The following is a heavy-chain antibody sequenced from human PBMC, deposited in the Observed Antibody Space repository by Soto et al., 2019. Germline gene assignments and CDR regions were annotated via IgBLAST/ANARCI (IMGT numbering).Heavy chain of an antibody. CDR2: ISGSGIST. D-gene: IGHD2-8*01. CDR3: ARAIVLMVYAEYDAFDI. Sequence: GGSLRLSCVASGFTFSTYAMSWVRQAPGKGLEWVSGISGSGISTYYADSVKGRFTISRDNSKNSLYLQMNSLRAEDTAVYYCARAIVLMVYAEYDAFDIWGQGTMVTVSS. J-gene: IGHJ3*02. V-gene: IGHV3-23*01. CDR1: GFTFSTYA.